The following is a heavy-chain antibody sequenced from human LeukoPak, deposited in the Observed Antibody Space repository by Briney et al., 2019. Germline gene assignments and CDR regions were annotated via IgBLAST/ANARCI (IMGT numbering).Heavy chain of an antibody. CDR3: ASPPRGNTKGAFDI. CDR2: IIPIFGTA. V-gene: IGHV1-69*01. J-gene: IGHJ3*02. CDR1: GGTFSSYA. D-gene: IGHD1-1*01. Sequence: SVKVSCRASGGTFSSYAISWVRQAPGQGLEWMGGIIPIFGTANYAQKFQGRVTITADESTSTAYMELSSLRSEDTAVYYCASPPRGNTKGAFDIWGQGTMVTVSS.